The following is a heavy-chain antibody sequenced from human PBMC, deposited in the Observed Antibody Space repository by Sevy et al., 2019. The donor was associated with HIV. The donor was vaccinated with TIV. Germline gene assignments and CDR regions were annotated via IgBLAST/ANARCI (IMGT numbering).Heavy chain of an antibody. CDR2: FDPEDDET. CDR1: GYTLTELS. CDR3: ATTKDYYENSGDPFDY. V-gene: IGHV1-24*01. D-gene: IGHD3-22*01. J-gene: IGHJ4*02. Sequence: ASVKVSCKVSGYTLTELSMHWVRQVPGKGLEWMGSFDPEDDETIYGENFQGRVTMTEDTSTDTAYMELSSLRSEDTAAYYCATTKDYYENSGDPFDYWGQGTLVTVSS.